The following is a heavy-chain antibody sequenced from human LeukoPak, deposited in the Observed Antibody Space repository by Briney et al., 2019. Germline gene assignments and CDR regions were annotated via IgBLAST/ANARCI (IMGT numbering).Heavy chain of an antibody. J-gene: IGHJ4*02. CDR3: ARGGVGATRASHY. V-gene: IGHV4-34*01. Sequence: SETPSPTCAVYGGSFSGYYWSWIRQPPGKGLEWIGEINHSGSTNYNPSLKSRVTISVDTSENQFSLKLNSVTAADTAVYYCARGGVGATRASHYWGQGTLVTVSS. D-gene: IGHD1-26*01. CDR2: INHSGST. CDR1: GGSFSGYY.